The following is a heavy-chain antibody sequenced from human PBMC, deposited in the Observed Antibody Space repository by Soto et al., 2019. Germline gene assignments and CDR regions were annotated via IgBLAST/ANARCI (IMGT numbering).Heavy chain of an antibody. V-gene: IGHV3-48*02. J-gene: IGHJ3*02. CDR1: GFTFSSYS. CDR2: ISSSSSTI. D-gene: IGHD3-22*01. Sequence: GGSLRLSCAASGFTFSSYSMNWVRQAPGKGLEWVSYISSSSSTIYYADSVKGRFTISRDNAKNSLYLQMNSLRDEDTAVYYCASFLYYYDSSGYYFDAFDIWGQGTMVTVSS. CDR3: ASFLYYYDSSGYYFDAFDI.